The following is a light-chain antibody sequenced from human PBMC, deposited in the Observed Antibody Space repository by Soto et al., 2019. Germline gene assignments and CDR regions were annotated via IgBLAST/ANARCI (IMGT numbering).Light chain of an antibody. CDR2: GAS. CDR3: QQYGSSPQT. Sequence: EIVMTQSPATLSVSPGERATLSCRASQSVGSNLAWYQQKPGQAPRLLIYGASTRATGIPARFSGSGSGTDFTLTISRLEPEDFAVYYCQQYGSSPQTFGQGTKVDIK. CDR1: QSVGSN. V-gene: IGKV3-15*01. J-gene: IGKJ1*01.